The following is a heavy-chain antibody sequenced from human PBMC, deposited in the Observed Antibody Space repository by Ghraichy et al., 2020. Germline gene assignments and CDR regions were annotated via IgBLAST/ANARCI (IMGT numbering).Heavy chain of an antibody. CDR3: AMDDYGGNSALYY. CDR1: GFTFSSYS. V-gene: IGHV3-21*01. J-gene: IGHJ4*02. CDR2: ISSSSSYI. D-gene: IGHD4-23*01. Sequence: GGSLRLSCAASGFTFSSYSMNWVRQAPGKGLEWVSSISSSSSYIYYADSVKGRFTISRDNAKNSLYLQMNSLRAEDTAVYYCAMDDYGGNSALYYWGQGTLVTVSS.